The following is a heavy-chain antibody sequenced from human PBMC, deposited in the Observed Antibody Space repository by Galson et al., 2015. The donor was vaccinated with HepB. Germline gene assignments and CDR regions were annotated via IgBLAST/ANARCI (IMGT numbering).Heavy chain of an antibody. CDR3: ARGSYDFWSGYYSFDWFDP. D-gene: IGHD3-3*01. V-gene: IGHV1-18*04. J-gene: IGHJ5*02. Sequence: SVKVSCKASGYTFTSYGISWVRQAPGQGLEWMGWISAYNGNTNYAQKLQGRVTMTTDTSTSTAYMELRSLRSDDTAVYYCARGSYDFWSGYYSFDWFDPWGQGTLVTVSS. CDR1: GYTFTSYG. CDR2: ISAYNGNT.